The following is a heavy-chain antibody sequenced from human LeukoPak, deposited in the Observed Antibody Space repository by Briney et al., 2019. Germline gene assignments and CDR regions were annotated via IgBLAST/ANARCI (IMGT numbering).Heavy chain of an antibody. Sequence: PSETLSLTCAVYGGSFSGYYWSWIRQPPGKGLEWIGSIYYSGSTYYNPSLKSRVTISVDTSKNQFSLKLSSVTAADTAVYYCARQTTVTTALDYWGQGTLVTVSS. CDR3: ARQTTVTTALDY. D-gene: IGHD4-17*01. J-gene: IGHJ4*02. CDR2: IYYSGST. V-gene: IGHV4-34*01. CDR1: GGSFSGYY.